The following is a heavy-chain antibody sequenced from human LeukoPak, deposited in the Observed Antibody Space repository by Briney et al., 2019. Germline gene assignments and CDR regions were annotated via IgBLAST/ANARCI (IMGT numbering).Heavy chain of an antibody. CDR3: ARDVQLLEDGEISRFDP. Sequence: SETLSLTCAVSGGSINSDDWSWIRRPPGKGLEWIGHIHHRGRSNYNPSLVSRVTLSVDMSRNQFSLRLSSVTAADTAVYYCARDVQLLEDGEISRFDPWGQGTLVTVSS. D-gene: IGHD1-26*01. J-gene: IGHJ5*02. CDR2: IHHRGRS. CDR1: GGSINSDD. V-gene: IGHV4-59*12.